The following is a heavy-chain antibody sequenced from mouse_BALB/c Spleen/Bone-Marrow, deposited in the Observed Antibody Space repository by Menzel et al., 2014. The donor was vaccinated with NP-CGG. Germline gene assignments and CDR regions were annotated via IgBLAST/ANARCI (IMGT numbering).Heavy chain of an antibody. CDR1: GFNIKDTY. CDR3: TTYYGSRFTY. D-gene: IGHD2-9*01. J-gene: IGHJ3*01. CDR2: IDPANGNT. V-gene: IGHV14-3*02. Sequence: EVQVVESGAELVKPGASVKLSCTASGFNIKDTYMHWVKQRPEQGLEWIGRIDPANGNTKYDPKFQGKATLTADTSSNTAYLQLSSLPSEDTAVYYCTTYYGSRFTYWGQGTLVTVSA.